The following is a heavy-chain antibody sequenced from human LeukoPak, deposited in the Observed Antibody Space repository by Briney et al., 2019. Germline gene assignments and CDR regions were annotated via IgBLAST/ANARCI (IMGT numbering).Heavy chain of an antibody. Sequence: SETLSLTCTVSGGSITSYYWSWIRQPPGKGLGWIGYFYYSGSTNYNPSLQSRVTISVDTSKNQFSLKLSSVTAADTAVYYCARDGGYGDYERGWGQGTLVTVSS. CDR3: ARDGGYGDYERG. J-gene: IGHJ4*02. CDR2: FYYSGST. CDR1: GGSITSYY. V-gene: IGHV4-59*01. D-gene: IGHD4-17*01.